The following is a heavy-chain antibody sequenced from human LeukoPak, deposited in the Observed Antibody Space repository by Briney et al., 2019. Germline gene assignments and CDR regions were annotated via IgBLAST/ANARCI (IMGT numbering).Heavy chain of an antibody. V-gene: IGHV1-69*01. D-gene: IGHD6-19*01. CDR3: ARENIIAVAGTMGYYFDY. CDR2: IIPIFGTA. CDR1: GGTFSSYA. Sequence: SVKVSCKASGGTFSSYAISWVRQAPGQGLEWMGGIIPIFGTANYAQKFRGRVTITADESTSTAYMELSSLRSEDTAVYYCARENIIAVAGTMGYYFDYWGQGTLVTVSS. J-gene: IGHJ4*02.